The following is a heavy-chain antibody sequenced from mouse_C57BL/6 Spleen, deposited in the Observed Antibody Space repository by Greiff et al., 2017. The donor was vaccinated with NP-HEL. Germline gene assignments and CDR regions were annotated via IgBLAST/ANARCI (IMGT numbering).Heavy chain of an antibody. CDR3: ARGGYYSKDYAMDY. Sequence: VKLQQPGAELVMPGASVKLSCKASGYTFTSYWMHWVKQRPGQGLEWIGEIDPSDSYTNYNQKFKGKSTLTVDKSSSTAYMQLSSLTSEDSAVYYCARGGYYSKDYAMDYWGQGTSVTVSS. CDR2: IDPSDSYT. D-gene: IGHD2-5*01. V-gene: IGHV1-69*01. CDR1: GYTFTSYW. J-gene: IGHJ4*01.